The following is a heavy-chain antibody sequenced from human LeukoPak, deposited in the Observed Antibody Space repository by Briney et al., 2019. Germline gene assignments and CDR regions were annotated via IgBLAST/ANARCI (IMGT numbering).Heavy chain of an antibody. CDR3: AKDAVYGDGYWEFDY. Sequence: GGSLRLSCAASGFTFSSYSMNWVRQAPGKGLEWVSSISSSSRYIYYADSVKGRFTISRDNAKNSLYLQMNSLRAEDTAVYYCAKDAVYGDGYWEFDYWGQGNLVTVSS. J-gene: IGHJ4*02. CDR1: GFTFSSYS. D-gene: IGHD5-24*01. V-gene: IGHV3-21*01. CDR2: ISSSSRYI.